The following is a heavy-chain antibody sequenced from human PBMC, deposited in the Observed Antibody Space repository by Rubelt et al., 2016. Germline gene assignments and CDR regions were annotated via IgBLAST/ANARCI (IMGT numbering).Heavy chain of an antibody. Sequence: QVQLQQWGAGLLRPSETLSLTCAVYGGSFSGYYWSWIRQPPGKGLEWIGYIYYSGSTNYNPSLKSRFTISVDTSKNQFSLKLGSVTAADTAVYYCASGPYCGGDCYSYLADLWYFDLWGRGTLVTVSS. D-gene: IGHD2-21*02. CDR3: ASGPYCGGDCYSYLADLWYFDL. CDR1: GGSFSGYY. J-gene: IGHJ2*01. V-gene: IGHV4-34*11. CDR2: IYYSGST.